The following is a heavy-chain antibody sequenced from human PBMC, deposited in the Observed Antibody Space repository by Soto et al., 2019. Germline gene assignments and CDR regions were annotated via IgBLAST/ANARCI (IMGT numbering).Heavy chain of an antibody. J-gene: IGHJ4*02. D-gene: IGHD6-6*01. CDR1: GYTFTDYY. CDR2: INSNNGDP. V-gene: IGHV1-2*02. Sequence: ASVKVSCKASGYTFTDYYLHRVRKAPGQGLECLGWINSNNGDPYYAQKFQVRVTMPRDTSIITAYIEGSRLRSDDTAVYYCARSVSVITPRPDYGGQGTLVTVSA. CDR3: ARSVSVITPRPDY.